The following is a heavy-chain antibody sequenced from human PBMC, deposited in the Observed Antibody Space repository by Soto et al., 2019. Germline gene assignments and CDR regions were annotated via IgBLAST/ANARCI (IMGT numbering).Heavy chain of an antibody. CDR1: GYSFTSYW. D-gene: IGHD6-6*01. CDR3: ARYSSSSYYYYYGMDV. Sequence: GESLKISCKGSGYSFTSYWIGWVRQMPGKGLEWMGIIYPGDSDTRYSPSFQGQVTISADKSISTAYLQWSSLKASDTAMYYCARYSSSSYYYYYGMDVWGQGTTVTVSS. CDR2: IYPGDSDT. V-gene: IGHV5-51*01. J-gene: IGHJ6*02.